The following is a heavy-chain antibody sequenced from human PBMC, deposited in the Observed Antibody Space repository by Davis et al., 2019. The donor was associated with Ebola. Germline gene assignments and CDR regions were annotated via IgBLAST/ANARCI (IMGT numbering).Heavy chain of an antibody. CDR1: GFAFSSFG. D-gene: IGHD6-19*01. V-gene: IGHV3-30*18. CDR3: AKGAAAVAGTQVDP. CDR2: IPYDGNKK. J-gene: IGHJ5*02. Sequence: GESLKISCAASGFAFSSFGMHWVRQAPGKGLEWVAVIPYDGNKKYYADSVKGRFTISRDNSKNTLYLQMNSLRAEDTAVYYCAKGAAAVAGTQVDPWGQGTLVTVSS.